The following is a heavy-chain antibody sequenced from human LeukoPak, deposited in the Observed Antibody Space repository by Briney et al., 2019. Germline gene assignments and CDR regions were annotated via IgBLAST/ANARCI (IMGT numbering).Heavy chain of an antibody. CDR3: ARDLRDGYNSGSLGY. CDR1: GFTVSSNY. J-gene: IGHJ4*02. V-gene: IGHV3-53*01. D-gene: IGHD5-24*01. Sequence: GGSLRLSCAASGFTVSSNYMSWVRQAPGKGLEWVSVIYSGGSTYYADSVKGRFTISRDNSKNTLYLQMNSPRAEDTAVYYCARDLRDGYNSGSLGYWGQGTLVTVSS. CDR2: IYSGGST.